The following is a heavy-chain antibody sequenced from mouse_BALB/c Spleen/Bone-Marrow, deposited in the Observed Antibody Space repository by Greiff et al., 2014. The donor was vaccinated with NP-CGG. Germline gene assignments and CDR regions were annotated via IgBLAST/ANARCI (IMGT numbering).Heavy chain of an antibody. V-gene: IGHV1-87*01. J-gene: IGHJ2*01. Sequence: QVQLKDSGAELARPGASVELSCKASGYTFTSYWMQWVKQRPGQGLEWIGAIYPGDGDTRYTQKFKGKATLTADKSSSTAYMQLSSLASEDSAVYYCARRNYGYDYWGQGTTLTVSS. CDR3: ARRNYGYDY. CDR1: GYTFTSYW. D-gene: IGHD2-2*01. CDR2: IYPGDGDT.